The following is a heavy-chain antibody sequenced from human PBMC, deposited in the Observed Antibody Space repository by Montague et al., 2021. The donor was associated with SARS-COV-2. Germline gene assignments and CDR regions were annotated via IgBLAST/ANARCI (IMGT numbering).Heavy chain of an antibody. D-gene: IGHD5-12*01. J-gene: IGHJ4*02. CDR1: GGSFSGYY. Sequence: SETLSLTCAVYGGSFSGYYWSWTRQPPGKGLEWIGEINHSGSTNYNPSLKSRATISVDTSKNQFSLKLSSVTAADTAVYYCAREVGRGYSGYEGEYWGQGTLVTVSS. V-gene: IGHV4-34*01. CDR2: INHSGST. CDR3: AREVGRGYSGYEGEY.